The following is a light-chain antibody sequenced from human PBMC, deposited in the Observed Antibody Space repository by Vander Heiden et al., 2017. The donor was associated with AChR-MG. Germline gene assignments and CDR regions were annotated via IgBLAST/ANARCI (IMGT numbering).Light chain of an antibody. V-gene: IGKV1-33*01. CDR2: DAS. Sequence: DIQMTQSPSSLSASVGDRVTITCQASQDISNYLNWYQQKPGKAPKLLIYDASNLETGVPSRFSGSGSGTDFTFTISSLQPEDIATYYCQQYDNPAHPPLAAPALTFGGGTKVEIK. CDR1: QDISNY. CDR3: QQYDNPAHPPLAAPALT. J-gene: IGKJ4*01.